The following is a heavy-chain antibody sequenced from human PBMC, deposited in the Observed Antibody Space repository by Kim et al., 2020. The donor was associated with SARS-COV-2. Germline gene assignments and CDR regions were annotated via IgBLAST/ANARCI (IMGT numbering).Heavy chain of an antibody. D-gene: IGHD3-22*01. CDR3: VKLYIVVVIKSSGDAFDI. Sequence: KGRFTISRDNSKNTLYLQMSSLRAEDTAVYYCVKLYIVVVIKSSGDAFDIWGQGTMVTVSS. J-gene: IGHJ3*02. V-gene: IGHV3-64D*06.